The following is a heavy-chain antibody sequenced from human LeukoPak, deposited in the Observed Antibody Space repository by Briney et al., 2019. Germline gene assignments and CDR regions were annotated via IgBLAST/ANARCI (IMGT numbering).Heavy chain of an antibody. CDR2: IYPGDSDT. CDR3: ASGGYSNYCYYGMDV. V-gene: IGHV5-51*06. CDR1: GYSFTSYW. Sequence: GESLKISCKGSGYSFTSYWIGWVRQMPGKGLEWMGIIYPGDSDTRYSPSFQGQVTISADKSISTAYLQWSSLKASDTAMYYCASGGYSNYCYYGMDVWGQGTTVTVSS. D-gene: IGHD4-11*01. J-gene: IGHJ6*02.